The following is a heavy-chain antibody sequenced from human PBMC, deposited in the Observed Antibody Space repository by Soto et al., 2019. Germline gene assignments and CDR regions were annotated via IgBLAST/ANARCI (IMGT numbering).Heavy chain of an antibody. CDR1: GGSISSSNW. D-gene: IGHD6-13*01. Sequence: QVQLQESGPGLVKPSGTLSLTCAVSGGSISSSNWWSWVRQPPGKGLEWIGEIYHSGSTNYNPSLKGRVNLIINKSQDPFPLELGLGARADPGVEYWAGGAGYSSSYQLGWGQGTLVTVSS. V-gene: IGHV4-4*02. J-gene: IGHJ4*02. CDR3: AGGAGYSSSYQLG. CDR2: IYHSGST.